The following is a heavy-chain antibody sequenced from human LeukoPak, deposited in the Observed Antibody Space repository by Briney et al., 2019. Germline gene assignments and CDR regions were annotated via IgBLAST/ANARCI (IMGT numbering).Heavy chain of an antibody. J-gene: IGHJ5*02. CDR2: INPNSGGT. D-gene: IGHD2-8*01. Sequence: ASVKVSCKASGYTFTCNYMHWVRQAPAQGIEWMGWINPNSGGTNYAQKFQGRVTMTRDTSISTAYMELSRLRSDDTAVYYCARALYELDPWGQGTLVTVSS. CDR3: ARALYELDP. CDR1: GYTFTCNY. V-gene: IGHV1-2*02.